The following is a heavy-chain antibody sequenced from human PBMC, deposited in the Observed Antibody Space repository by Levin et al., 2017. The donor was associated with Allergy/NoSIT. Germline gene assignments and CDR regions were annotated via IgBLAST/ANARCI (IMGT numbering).Heavy chain of an antibody. D-gene: IGHD3-10*01. CDR2: IKQDGSEK. J-gene: IGHJ6*03. Sequence: GESLKISCAASGFTFSSYWMSWVRQAPGKGLEWVANIKQDGSEKYYVDSVKGRFTISRDNAKNSLYLQMNSLRAEDTAVYYCAREESGYYYYYYMDVWGKGTTVTVSS. CDR1: GFTFSSYW. V-gene: IGHV3-7*01. CDR3: AREESGYYYYYYMDV.